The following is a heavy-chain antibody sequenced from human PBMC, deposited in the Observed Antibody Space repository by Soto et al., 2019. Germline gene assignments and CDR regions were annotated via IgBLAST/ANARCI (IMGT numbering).Heavy chain of an antibody. Sequence: SETLSLTCTVSGGSISSGGYYWSWIRQPPGKGLEWIGDINHSGSTNYNPSLKSRVTISVDTSKNQFSLKLSSVTAADTAVYYCGKQNYDFWSGYPGWFDPWGQGTLVTVSS. D-gene: IGHD3-3*01. CDR2: INHSGST. J-gene: IGHJ5*02. V-gene: IGHV4-61*08. CDR3: GKQNYDFWSGYPGWFDP. CDR1: GGSISSGGYY.